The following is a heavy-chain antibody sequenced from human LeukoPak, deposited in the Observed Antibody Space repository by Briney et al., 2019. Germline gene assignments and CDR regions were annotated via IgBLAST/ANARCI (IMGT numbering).Heavy chain of an antibody. CDR2: IYPGDSDT. J-gene: IGHJ3*02. D-gene: IGHD4-17*01. V-gene: IGHV5-51*07. CDR3: AGWAVTTFNDAFDI. Sequence: GESLKISCKGSGYSFTSYWIGWVHQMPGKGLEWMGIIYPGDSDTRYSPSFQGQVTISADKSISTAYLQWSSLKASDTAMHYCAGWAVTTFNDAFDIWGQGTMVTVSS. CDR1: GYSFTSYW.